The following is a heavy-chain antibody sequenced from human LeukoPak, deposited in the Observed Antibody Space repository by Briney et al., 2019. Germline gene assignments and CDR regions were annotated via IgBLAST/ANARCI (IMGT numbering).Heavy chain of an antibody. CDR3: ARDSLQGDNYYDSSGYQGD. Sequence: ASVKVSCKVSGYTLTELSMHWVRQAPGKGLEWMGGFDPEDGETIYAQKFQGRVTITADKSTSTAYMELSSLRSEDTAVYYCARDSLQGDNYYDSSGYQGDWGQGTLVTVSS. V-gene: IGHV1-24*01. D-gene: IGHD3-22*01. CDR1: GYTLTELS. CDR2: FDPEDGET. J-gene: IGHJ4*02.